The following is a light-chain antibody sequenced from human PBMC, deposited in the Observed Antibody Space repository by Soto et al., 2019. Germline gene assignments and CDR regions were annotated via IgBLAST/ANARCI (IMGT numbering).Light chain of an antibody. J-gene: IGKJ1*01. V-gene: IGKV1-5*01. CDR2: DVS. CDR1: QSISGW. Sequence: DMQVTQSPSSLSASVGDRVTITCRASQSISGWLAWHQQKPGKAPKLLIYDVSALKRGVPPRFSGSGSGTEFTLTISSLQPEDFATYYCQQDDSCSVTFGQGTKVDIK. CDR3: QQDDSCSVT.